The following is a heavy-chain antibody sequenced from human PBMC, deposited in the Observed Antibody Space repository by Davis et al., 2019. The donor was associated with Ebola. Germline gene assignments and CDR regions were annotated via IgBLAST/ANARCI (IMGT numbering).Heavy chain of an antibody. CDR3: AIRYGGNSLDY. CDR1: GYTFTDYN. V-gene: IGHV1-18*04. Sequence: ASVKVSCKASGYTFTDYNIHWMRQAPGQGLEWMGWISDYNRKTNYAQKFQGRVTMTTDTSTSTAYMELRSLTSDDTAVYYCAIRYGGNSLDYWGQGTLVTVSS. CDR2: ISDYNRKT. J-gene: IGHJ4*02. D-gene: IGHD4-23*01.